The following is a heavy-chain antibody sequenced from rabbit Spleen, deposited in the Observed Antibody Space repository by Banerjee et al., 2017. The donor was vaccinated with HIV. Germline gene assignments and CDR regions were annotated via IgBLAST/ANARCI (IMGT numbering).Heavy chain of an antibody. V-gene: IGHV1S47*01. Sequence: QEQLVESGGGLVQPGGSLKVSCKVSGFDIKKYGVTWVRQAPGKGLEWIGYIDPVFGVSYYASWVNGRFTISSHDAQNTLYLQLNSLTGADTATYFCARDTGTSFSTYGMDLWGQGTLVTVS. CDR1: GFDIKKYG. CDR3: ARDTGTSFSTYGMDL. D-gene: IGHD8-1*01. CDR2: IDPVFGVS. J-gene: IGHJ6*01.